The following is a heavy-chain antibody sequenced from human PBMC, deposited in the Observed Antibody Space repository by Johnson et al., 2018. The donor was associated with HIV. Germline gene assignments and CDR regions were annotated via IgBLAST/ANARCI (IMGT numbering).Heavy chain of an antibody. D-gene: IGHD6-13*01. J-gene: IGHJ3*02. CDR2: ISGSGGST. CDR1: GFSFSSYA. CDR3: ASLSSSLFGAFDI. V-gene: IGHV3-NL1*01. Sequence: QVQLVESGGGVVQPGRSLRLSCAASGFSFSSYAMHWVRQAPGKGLEWVSGISGSGGSTYYADSVKGRFTISRDNSKNTLYLQMNSLRAEDTAVYYCASLSSSLFGAFDIWGQGTMVTVSS.